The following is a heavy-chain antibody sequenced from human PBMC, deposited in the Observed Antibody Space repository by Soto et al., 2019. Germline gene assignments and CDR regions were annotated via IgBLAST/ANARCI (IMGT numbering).Heavy chain of an antibody. D-gene: IGHD2-2*01. J-gene: IGHJ5*01. CDR3: ATGGIYCSSTSCYPNWFDC. Sequence: SETLSLTCTVSGGSISSYYWSWIRQPPGKGLEWIGYIYSSGSSNYNPSLKSRVTVSVDTSKNQFSLKLSSVTAADTAVYYCATGGIYCSSTSCYPNWFDCWGQGTLVTVSS. CDR1: GGSISSYY. CDR2: IYSSGSS. V-gene: IGHV4-59*08.